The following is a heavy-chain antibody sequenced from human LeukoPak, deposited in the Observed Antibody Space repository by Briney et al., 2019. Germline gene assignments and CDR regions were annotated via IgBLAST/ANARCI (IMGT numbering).Heavy chain of an antibody. CDR1: GGSFTTYS. J-gene: IGHJ2*01. Sequence: SETLSLTCTVSGGSFTTYSWSWIPQPPRKGLDWIGDVHSNGNTNYNPPLKNRVTMSIDTSRDQFSLTLASVTAADTAIFYCARRIQVWSYWHFDLWGRGTLVTVSS. D-gene: IGHD5-18*01. V-gene: IGHV4-4*08. CDR2: VHSNGNT. CDR3: ARRIQVWSYWHFDL.